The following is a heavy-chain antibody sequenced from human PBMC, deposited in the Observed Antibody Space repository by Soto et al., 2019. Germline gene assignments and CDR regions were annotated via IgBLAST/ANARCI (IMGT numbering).Heavy chain of an antibody. CDR3: ARVFWGHNYYGMDV. J-gene: IGHJ6*02. Sequence: QVQLVQSGAEVKKPGASVKVSCKASGYTFTSYAMHWVRQAPGQRLEWMGWINAGNGNTKYSQKFQGRVTITRDTSASTAYMELSSLRSEDTAVYYCARVFWGHNYYGMDVWGQGTTVTVSS. V-gene: IGHV1-3*01. CDR1: GYTFTSYA. D-gene: IGHD3-16*01. CDR2: INAGNGNT.